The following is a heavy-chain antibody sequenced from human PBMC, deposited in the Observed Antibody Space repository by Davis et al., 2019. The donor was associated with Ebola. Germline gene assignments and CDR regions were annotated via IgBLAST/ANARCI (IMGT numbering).Heavy chain of an antibody. CDR2: INPDSGGT. CDR1: GGTFSSYT. J-gene: IGHJ3*02. V-gene: IGHV1-2*06. CDR3: ASNFDI. Sequence: ASVKVSCKASGGTFSSYTISWVRQAPGQGLEWMGRINPDSGGTNYAQKFQGRVTMTRDTYISTAYMELSSLRSDDTALYYCASNFDIWGQGTMVTVSS.